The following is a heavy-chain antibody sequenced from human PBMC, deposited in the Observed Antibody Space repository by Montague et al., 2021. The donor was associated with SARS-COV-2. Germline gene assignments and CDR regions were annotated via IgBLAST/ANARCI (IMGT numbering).Heavy chain of an antibody. CDR2: INHSGST. J-gene: IGHJ6*02. D-gene: IGHD2-2*01. CDR3: TREGYQVLWSDYYYYGMDV. CDR1: GGSFSGYY. Sequence: SETLSLTCAVYGGSFSGYYWSWIRQPPGKGLEWIGEINHSGSTXXXPSXXXRVTISVDTSKNRFSLKLSSVTAADTAVYYCTREGYQVLWSDYYYYGMDVWGQGTTVTVSS. V-gene: IGHV4-34*01.